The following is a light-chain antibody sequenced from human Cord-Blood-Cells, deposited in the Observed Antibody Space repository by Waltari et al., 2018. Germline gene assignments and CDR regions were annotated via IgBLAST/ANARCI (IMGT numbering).Light chain of an antibody. V-gene: IGLV2-23*01. J-gene: IGLJ3*02. CDR2: EGS. CDR3: CSYAGSSTLV. CDR1: SSDVGSYNL. Sequence: CTGTSSDVGSYNLVSWYQQHPGKAPKLMIYEGSKRPSGVSNRFSGSKSGNTASLTIPGLQAEDEADYYCCSYAGSSTLVFGGGTKLPVL.